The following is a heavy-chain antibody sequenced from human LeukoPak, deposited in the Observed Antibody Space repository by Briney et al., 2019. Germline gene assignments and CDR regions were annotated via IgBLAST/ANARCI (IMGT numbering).Heavy chain of an antibody. CDR1: GGSFSGYY. D-gene: IGHD5-12*01. CDR2: INHSGST. J-gene: IGHJ4*02. CDR3: ARGQLCGYGY. Sequence: SETLSLTCAVYGGSFSGYYWSWIRQPPGKGLEWIGEINHSGSTNYNPSLKSRVTISVDTSKNQFSLKLSSVTAADTAVYYCARGQLCGYGYWGQGTLVTVSS. V-gene: IGHV4-34*01.